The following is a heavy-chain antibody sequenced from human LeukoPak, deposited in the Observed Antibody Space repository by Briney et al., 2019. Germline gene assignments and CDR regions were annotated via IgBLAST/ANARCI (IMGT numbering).Heavy chain of an antibody. Sequence: GGSLRLSCAASGFTVSSNEMSWVRQAPGKGLEWVSSISSSSSYIYYADSVKGRFTISRDNANNSLYLQMNSLRAEDTAVYYCVTYYYDSSGYYSRSDYWGQGTLVTVSS. J-gene: IGHJ4*02. CDR2: ISSSSSYI. CDR1: GFTVSSNE. D-gene: IGHD3-22*01. CDR3: VTYYYDSSGYYSRSDY. V-gene: IGHV3-21*01.